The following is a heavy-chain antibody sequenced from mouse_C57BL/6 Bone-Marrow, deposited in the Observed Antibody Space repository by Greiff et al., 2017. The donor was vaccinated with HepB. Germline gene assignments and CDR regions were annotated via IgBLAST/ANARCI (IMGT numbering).Heavy chain of an antibody. CDR3: ARSLDNSSWFAY. Sequence: EVQLQQSGPELVKPGASVKISCKASGYTFTDYYMNWVKQSHGKSLEWIGDINPNNGGTSYNQKFKGKATLTVDKSSSTAYMELRSLTSEDSAVYYCARSLDNSSWFAYWGQGTLVTVSA. J-gene: IGHJ3*01. D-gene: IGHD3-2*01. CDR1: GYTFTDYY. V-gene: IGHV1-26*01. CDR2: INPNNGGT.